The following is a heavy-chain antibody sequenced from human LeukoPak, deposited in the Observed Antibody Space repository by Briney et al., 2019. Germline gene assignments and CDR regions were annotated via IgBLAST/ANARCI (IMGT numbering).Heavy chain of an antibody. J-gene: IGHJ4*02. CDR1: GFTFSSYS. CDR2: IYSGGST. Sequence: GGSLRLSCAASGFTFSSYSMNWVCQAPGEGLEWVSVIYSGGSTYYADSVKGRFTISRDNSKNTLYLQMNSLRAEDTAVYYCARLSGILYYFDYWGQGTLVTVSS. V-gene: IGHV3-53*01. CDR3: ARLSGILYYFDY. D-gene: IGHD3-10*01.